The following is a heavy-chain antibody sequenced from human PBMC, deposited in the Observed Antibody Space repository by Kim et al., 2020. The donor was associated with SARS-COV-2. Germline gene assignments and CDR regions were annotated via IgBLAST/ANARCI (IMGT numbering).Heavy chain of an antibody. CDR2: ISYDGSNK. J-gene: IGHJ1*01. D-gene: IGHD2-21*02. CDR3: AKDRGDSYAEYFQH. CDR1: GFTFSSYG. Sequence: GGSLRLSCAASGFTFSSYGMHWVRQAPGKGLEWVAVISYDGSNKYYADSVKGRFTISRDNSKNTLYLQMNSLRAEDTAVYYCAKDRGDSYAEYFQHWGQG. V-gene: IGHV3-30*18.